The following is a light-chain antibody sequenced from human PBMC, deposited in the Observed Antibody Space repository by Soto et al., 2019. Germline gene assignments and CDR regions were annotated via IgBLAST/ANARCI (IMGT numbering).Light chain of an antibody. Sequence: EIVLTQSPASLSFSPLERATLSCRASQSISSYLGWYQQKPGQAPRLLIYDASNRATGIPARFSGSGSGTDFTLTTSSLEPEDFAVYYCQQRSNWPPYTFGQGTKVDIK. CDR3: QQRSNWPPYT. CDR2: DAS. J-gene: IGKJ2*01. V-gene: IGKV3-11*01. CDR1: QSISSY.